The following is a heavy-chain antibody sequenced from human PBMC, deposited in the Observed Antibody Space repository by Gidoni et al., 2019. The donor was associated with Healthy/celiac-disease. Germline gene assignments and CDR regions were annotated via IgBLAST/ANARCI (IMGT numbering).Heavy chain of an antibody. D-gene: IGHD3-10*01. CDR1: GFTFSSYG. V-gene: IGHV3-30*18. CDR3: ANGPSYYYGSGSYYPHGAFDI. CDR2: ISYDGSNK. J-gene: IGHJ3*02. Sequence: QVQLVESGGGVVQPGRSLRLSCAASGFTFSSYGMHWVRQAPGKGLEWVAVISYDGSNKYYADSVKGRFTISRDNSKNTLYLQMNSLRAEDTAVYYCANGPSYYYGSGSYYPHGAFDIWGQGTMVTVSS.